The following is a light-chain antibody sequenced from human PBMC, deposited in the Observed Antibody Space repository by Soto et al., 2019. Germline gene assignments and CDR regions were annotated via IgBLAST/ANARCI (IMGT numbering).Light chain of an antibody. Sequence: QSALTQPASVSGSPGQSITISCTGTSSDVGSYNLVSWYQQHPGKAPKLMIYEVSKRPSGVSNRFSGSKSGNTASLTISGLQAEDEADYYCCSYAGSSTDVFGIGTKLTVL. CDR2: EVS. CDR3: CSYAGSSTDV. CDR1: SSDVGSYNL. V-gene: IGLV2-23*02. J-gene: IGLJ1*01.